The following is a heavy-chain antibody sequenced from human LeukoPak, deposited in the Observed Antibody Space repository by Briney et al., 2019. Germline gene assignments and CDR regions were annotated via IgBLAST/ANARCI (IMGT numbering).Heavy chain of an antibody. J-gene: IGHJ4*02. D-gene: IGHD6-19*01. CDR1: AYSISSSNW. CDR3: ARSASPYSSEYYFDY. Sequence: SETLSLTCAVSAYSISSSNWWGWIRQPPGKGLEWIGYIYYSGSTHYNPSLKSRVIMSVDTSKNQFSLKLSSVTAVDTAVYYCARSASPYSSEYYFDYWGQGTLVTVSS. CDR2: IYYSGST. V-gene: IGHV4-28*01.